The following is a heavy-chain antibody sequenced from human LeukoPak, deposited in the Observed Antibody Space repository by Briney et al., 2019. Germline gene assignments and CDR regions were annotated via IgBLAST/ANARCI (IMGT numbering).Heavy chain of an antibody. J-gene: IGHJ4*02. D-gene: IGHD5-18*01. V-gene: IGHV4-59*08. CDR3: ARGDTAMAHDY. CDR1: GGSLSSYY. CDR2: IYYSGSI. Sequence: SETLSLTCTVSGGSLSSYYWSWIRQPPGKGLEWIGYIYYSGSINYNPSLKSRVTISVDTSKSQFSLKLSAVTAADTAVYYCARGDTAMAHDYWGQGTLVTVSS.